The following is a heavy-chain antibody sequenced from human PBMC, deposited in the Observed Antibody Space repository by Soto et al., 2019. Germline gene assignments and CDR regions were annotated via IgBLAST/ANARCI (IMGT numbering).Heavy chain of an antibody. J-gene: IGHJ4*01. V-gene: IGHV3-33*01. CDR2: IKYDGSEK. CDR3: ARDVWDRSGYYFDY. CDR1: GFTFSSYG. D-gene: IGHD3-22*01. Sequence: GGSLRLSCAASGFTFSSYGMHWVRQAPGKGLEWVAAIKYDGSEKYYADTAKGRFTISRDSSRNTLYLQMNSLRAEDTAVYYCARDVWDRSGYYFDYWGPGTLVTVSS.